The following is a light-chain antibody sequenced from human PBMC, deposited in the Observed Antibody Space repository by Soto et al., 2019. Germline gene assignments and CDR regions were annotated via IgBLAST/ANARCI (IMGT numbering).Light chain of an antibody. J-gene: IGLJ2*01. CDR3: SSYAGSNNLV. CDR2: GVS. CDR1: SSEVGVYNY. V-gene: IGLV2-8*01. Sequence: QSLLTQPPSASGAPGQSVTISCTGTSSEVGVYNYVSWYQQHPAKAPKLMMYGVSKRPSGVPDRFSGSKSGNTAFLTGSGLQSEDEADYYCSSYAGSNNLVFGGGTKATVL.